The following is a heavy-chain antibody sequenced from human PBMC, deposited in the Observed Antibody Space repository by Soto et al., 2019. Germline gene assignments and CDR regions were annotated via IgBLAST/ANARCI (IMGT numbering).Heavy chain of an antibody. J-gene: IGHJ4*02. V-gene: IGHV4-59*12. Sequence: SETLSLTCTVSGGSISSYYWSWIRQPPGKGLEWIGYIYHSGSTYYNPSLKSRITISIDRSKNQLSLKLSSVTAADTAVYYCARGMTTVTTLDYWGQGTLVTVSS. CDR1: GGSISSYY. D-gene: IGHD4-4*01. CDR3: ARGMTTVTTLDY. CDR2: IYHSGST.